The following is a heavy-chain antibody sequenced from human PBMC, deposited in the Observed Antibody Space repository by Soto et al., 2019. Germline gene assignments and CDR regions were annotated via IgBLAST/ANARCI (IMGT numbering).Heavy chain of an antibody. J-gene: IGHJ4*02. Sequence: GASVKVSCKASGGTFSSYAISWVRQAPGQGLEWMGGIIPIFGTANYAQKFQGRVTITADESTSTAYMELSSLRSEDTAVYYCARDRGIAAAVPYCFDYWGQGTLVTVSS. CDR3: ARDRGIAAAVPYCFDY. V-gene: IGHV1-69*13. CDR1: GGTFSSYA. D-gene: IGHD6-13*01. CDR2: IIPIFGTA.